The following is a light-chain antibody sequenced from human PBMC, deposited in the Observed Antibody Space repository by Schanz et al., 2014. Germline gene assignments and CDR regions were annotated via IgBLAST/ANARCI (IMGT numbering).Light chain of an antibody. CDR3: QQYNNWQRT. V-gene: IGKV3-15*01. Sequence: EIVLTQSPDTVSVSPGEGVTLSCRASQSVNSKLAWYQQKPGQAPRLLIYDASTRATGISARFSGSGSGTEFSLTISSLQSEDFAVYYCQQYNNWQRTFGQGTKVEIK. J-gene: IGKJ1*01. CDR1: QSVNSK. CDR2: DAS.